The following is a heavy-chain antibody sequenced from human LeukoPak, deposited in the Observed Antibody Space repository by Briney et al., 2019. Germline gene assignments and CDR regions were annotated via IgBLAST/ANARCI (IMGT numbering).Heavy chain of an antibody. Sequence: GASVKVSCKASGYTFTNYAIHWVRQAPGQRLEWMAWVNSSNGNTKYSQKFQGRVTVTTDTSASTAYMELSSLRSEDTAIYYCAKPTSGGWSSLDYWGQGTLVTVSS. J-gene: IGHJ4*02. D-gene: IGHD6-19*01. V-gene: IGHV1-3*04. CDR1: GYTFTNYA. CDR3: AKPTSGGWSSLDY. CDR2: VNSSNGNT.